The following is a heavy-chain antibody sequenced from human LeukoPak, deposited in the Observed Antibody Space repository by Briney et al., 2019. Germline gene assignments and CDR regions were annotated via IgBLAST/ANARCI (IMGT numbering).Heavy chain of an antibody. CDR1: GGSISSYY. D-gene: IGHD5-18*01. Sequence: PSETLSLTCTVSGGSISSYYWSWIRQPPGKGLEWIGYIYDSGSTKYNPSLKSRVTISVDTSKNQFSLKLSSVTAADTAVYYCARTGTAMVKNDAFDIWGQGTMVTVSS. V-gene: IGHV4-59*12. J-gene: IGHJ3*02. CDR3: ARTGTAMVKNDAFDI. CDR2: IYDSGST.